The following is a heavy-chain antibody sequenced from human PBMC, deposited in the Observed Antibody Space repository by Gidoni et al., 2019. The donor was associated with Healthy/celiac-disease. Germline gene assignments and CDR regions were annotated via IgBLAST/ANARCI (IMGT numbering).Heavy chain of an antibody. Sequence: QVQLVQSGAEGKKPGSSGKVSGKASGGAVGSYAISWVRQAPGQGLEWMGGIIPIFGTANYAQKFQGRVTITADKSTSTAYMELSSLRSEDTAVYYCVCSRRPSWEGYYYGMDVWGQGTTVTVSS. CDR2: IIPIFGTA. CDR3: VCSRRPSWEGYYYGMDV. J-gene: IGHJ6*02. V-gene: IGHV1-69*06. D-gene: IGHD1-26*01. CDR1: GGAVGSYA.